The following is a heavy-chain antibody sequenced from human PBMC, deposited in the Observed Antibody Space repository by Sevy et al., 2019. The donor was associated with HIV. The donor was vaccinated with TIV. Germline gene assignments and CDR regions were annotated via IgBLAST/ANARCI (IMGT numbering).Heavy chain of an antibody. CDR3: XXXXXXXXXXXXXXXXXYYGMDV. J-gene: IGHJ6*02. Sequence: GGSLRLSCAASGFTFSSYAMSWVRQAPGKGLEWVSAISGSGGSTYYADSVKGRFTISRDNSKNTLYLQMNSLRAEDXXXXXXXXXXXXXXXXXXXXXXXYYGMDVWGQGTTVTVSS. CDR2: ISGSGGST. CDR1: GFTFSSYA. V-gene: IGHV3-23*01.